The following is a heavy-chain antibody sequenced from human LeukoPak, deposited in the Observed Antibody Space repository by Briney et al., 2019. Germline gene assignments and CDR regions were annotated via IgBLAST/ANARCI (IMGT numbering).Heavy chain of an antibody. CDR1: GGTFSSYA. V-gene: IGHV1-69*05. CDR3: AKPLIAVAGTSAFDI. CDR2: IIPIFGTA. Sequence: SVKLSCKASGGTFSSYAISWVRQAPGQGLEWMGRIIPIFGTANYAQKVQGRVTITTDKSTSTDYMELSSLRSEDTAVYYCAKPLIAVAGTSAFDIWGQGTMVTVSS. D-gene: IGHD6-19*01. J-gene: IGHJ3*02.